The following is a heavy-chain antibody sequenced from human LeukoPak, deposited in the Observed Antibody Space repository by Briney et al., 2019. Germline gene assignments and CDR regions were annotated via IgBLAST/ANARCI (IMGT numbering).Heavy chain of an antibody. CDR3: AKDGYCSGGSCP. V-gene: IGHV3-23*01. J-gene: IGHJ5*02. Sequence: QTGGSLRLSCAASGFTFSSYAMSWVRQAPGKGLEWVSAISGSGGSTYYADSVKGRFTISRDNSKNTLYLQMNSLRAEDTAVYYCAKDGYCSGGSCPLGQGTLVTVSS. CDR2: ISGSGGST. D-gene: IGHD2-15*01. CDR1: GFTFSSYA.